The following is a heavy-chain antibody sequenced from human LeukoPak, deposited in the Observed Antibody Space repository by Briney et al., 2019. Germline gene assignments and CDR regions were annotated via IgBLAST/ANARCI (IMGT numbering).Heavy chain of an antibody. J-gene: IGHJ6*02. V-gene: IGHV4-34*01. CDR2: INHSGST. CDR3: ARGPKRSFTIPYYYYGMDV. Sequence: SETLSLTCAVYGGSFSGYYWSWIRQPPGKGLEWIGEINHSGSTNYNPSLKSRVTISVDTSKNQFSLKLSSVTAADTAVYYCARGPKRSFTIPYYYYGMDVRGQGTTVTVSS. D-gene: IGHD3-9*01. CDR1: GGSFSGYY.